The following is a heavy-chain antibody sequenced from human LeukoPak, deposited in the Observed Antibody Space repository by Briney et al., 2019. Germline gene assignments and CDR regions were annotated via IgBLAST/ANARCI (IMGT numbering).Heavy chain of an antibody. CDR1: GGSISSYY. D-gene: IGHD6-6*01. CDR2: IYYSGST. Sequence: PSETLSLTCTVSGGSISSYYWSWIRQPPGKGLEWIGYIYYSGSTNYNPSLKSRVTISVDTSKNQFSLKLSSVTAADMAVYYCARLGRSSFFWREGNWFDPWGQGTLVTVSS. V-gene: IGHV4-59*08. J-gene: IGHJ5*02. CDR3: ARLGRSSFFWREGNWFDP.